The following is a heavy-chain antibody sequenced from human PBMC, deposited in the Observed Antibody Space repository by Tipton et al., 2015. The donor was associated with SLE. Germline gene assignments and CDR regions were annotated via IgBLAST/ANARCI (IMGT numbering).Heavy chain of an antibody. V-gene: IGHV4-31*11. J-gene: IGHJ3*02. Sequence: GLVKPSETLSLTCAVSGYSISSGYYWGWIRQHPGKGLEWIGYIYYSGSTYYNPSLKSRVTISVDTSKNQFSLKLSSVTAADTAVYYCARDRFLEWSYAFDIWGQGTMVTVSS. CDR1: GYSISSGYY. CDR3: ARDRFLEWSYAFDI. CDR2: IYYSGST. D-gene: IGHD3-3*01.